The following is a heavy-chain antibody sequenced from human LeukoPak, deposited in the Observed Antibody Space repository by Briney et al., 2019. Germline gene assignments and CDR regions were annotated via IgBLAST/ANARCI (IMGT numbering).Heavy chain of an antibody. J-gene: IGHJ6*04. V-gene: IGHV3-33*01. Sequence: GGSLRLSCAATGFTFSSYGMHWVRQAPGKGLDWVAVIWYDGSNKYYADSVKGRFTISRDNSKNTLYLQMNSLRAEDTAVYYCAREGGQLWSPYYYYGMDVWGKGTTVTVSS. CDR3: AREGGQLWSPYYYYGMDV. CDR2: IWYDGSNK. CDR1: GFTFSSYG. D-gene: IGHD5-18*01.